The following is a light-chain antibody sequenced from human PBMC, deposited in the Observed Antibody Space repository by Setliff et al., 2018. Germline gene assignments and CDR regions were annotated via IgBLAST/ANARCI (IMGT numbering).Light chain of an antibody. CDR2: DNN. Sequence: QSVLTQPPSVSAAPGQKVTISCSGSSSNIANNYVSWYQQLPGTAPKLLIYDNNKRPSGIPDRFSGSKSGTSATLGITGLQTGDEADYYRGTWDGSLSAGLYVFGTGTKVTVL. J-gene: IGLJ1*01. CDR1: SSNIANNY. CDR3: GTWDGSLSAGLYV. V-gene: IGLV1-51*01.